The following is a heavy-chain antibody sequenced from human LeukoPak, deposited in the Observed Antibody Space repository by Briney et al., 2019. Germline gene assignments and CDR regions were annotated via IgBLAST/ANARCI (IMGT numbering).Heavy chain of an antibody. CDR2: ISSSSSTI. D-gene: IGHD1-26*01. CDR3: GKDRGSYYGDWFGP. Sequence: GGSLRLSCAASGFTFSTYGMYWVRQAPGKGLEWVSYISSSSSTIYYADSVKGRFTISRDNAKNSLYLQMNSLRAEDTAVYYCGKDRGSYYGDWFGPLGQGTLVTVSS. V-gene: IGHV3-48*04. J-gene: IGHJ5*02. CDR1: GFTFSTYG.